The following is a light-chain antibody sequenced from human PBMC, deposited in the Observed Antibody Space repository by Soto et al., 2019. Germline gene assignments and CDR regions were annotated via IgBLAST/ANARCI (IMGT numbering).Light chain of an antibody. CDR3: QQYYSYPGT. J-gene: IGKJ3*01. V-gene: IGKV1-39*01. Sequence: DIQMTQFPLSLSASVGDRVTITCRASQTIRSHLNSYQQKPGEAPKIVIYATSTLHSGVQSRFSGSVSGTDFILTISSLQPEDCATYYCQQYYSYPGTFGPGTKVDIK. CDR2: ATS. CDR1: QTIRSH.